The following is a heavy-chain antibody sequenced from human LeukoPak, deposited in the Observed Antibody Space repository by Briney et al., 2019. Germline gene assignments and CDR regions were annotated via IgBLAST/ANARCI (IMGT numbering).Heavy chain of an antibody. CDR1: GFTFSSYA. CDR3: AKSAISYYYDSSGYYFDL. V-gene: IGHV3-23*01. J-gene: IGHJ2*01. Sequence: GGSLRLSCAASGFTFSSYAMSWVRQAPGKGLEWVSAISGSGGSTYYADSVKGRFTISRDNSKNTLYLQMNSLRAEDTAVYYCAKSAISYYYDSSGYYFDLWGRGTLVTVSS. CDR2: ISGSGGST. D-gene: IGHD3-22*01.